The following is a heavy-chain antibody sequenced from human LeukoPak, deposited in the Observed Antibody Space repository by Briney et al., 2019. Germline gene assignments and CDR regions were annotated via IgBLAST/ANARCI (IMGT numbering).Heavy chain of an antibody. CDR2: IYPGDSDT. D-gene: IGHD3-3*01. Sequence: GESLKISCNSSGYIYTSYWIGWVRQMPGKGLEWMGIIYPGDSDTRYSPSFQGQVTISADKSISTAYLQWSSLKASDTAMYYCARQEWFDAFDIWGQGTMVTVSS. CDR1: GYIYTSYW. CDR3: ARQEWFDAFDI. J-gene: IGHJ3*02. V-gene: IGHV5-51*01.